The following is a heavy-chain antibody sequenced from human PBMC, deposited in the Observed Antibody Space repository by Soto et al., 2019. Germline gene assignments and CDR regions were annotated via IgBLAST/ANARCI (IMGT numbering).Heavy chain of an antibody. Sequence: GGSLRLSCAAPGFTFNIYGMHWVRQAPDKGLEWVALISYDGSNQYYADSVKGRFTISRDNSKNTLFLQMNSLRADDPAVYYCAKDQASGQGSFDSWGQGTLVTVSS. CDR2: ISYDGSNQ. V-gene: IGHV3-30*18. D-gene: IGHD3-10*01. CDR3: AKDQASGQGSFDS. CDR1: GFTFNIYG. J-gene: IGHJ4*02.